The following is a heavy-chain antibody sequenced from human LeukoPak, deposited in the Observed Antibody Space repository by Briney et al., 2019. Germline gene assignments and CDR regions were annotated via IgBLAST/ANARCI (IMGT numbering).Heavy chain of an antibody. J-gene: IGHJ3*01. CDR3: ARRRGV. CDR2: INHSGST. CDR1: GGSISGYY. Sequence: SETLSLTCTVSGGSISGYYWSWIRQPPGKGLEWIGEINHSGSTYFNPSLKSRAAISVDASKDQFSLSLSSVTAADTAVYYCARRRGVWGQGTMVTVSS. V-gene: IGHV4-34*01.